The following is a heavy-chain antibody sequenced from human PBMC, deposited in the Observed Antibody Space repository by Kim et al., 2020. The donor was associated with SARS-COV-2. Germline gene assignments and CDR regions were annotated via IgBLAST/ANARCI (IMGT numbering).Heavy chain of an antibody. CDR2: INPSGGST. D-gene: IGHD1-26*01. J-gene: IGHJ4*02. Sequence: ASVKVSCKASGYTFTSYYMHWVRQAPGQGLEWMGIINPSGGSTSYAQKFQGRVTMTRDTSTSTVYMELSSLRSEDTAVYYCARCEVGATGIGEFDYWGQGTLVTVSS. CDR3: ARCEVGATGIGEFDY. CDR1: GYTFTSYY. V-gene: IGHV1-46*01.